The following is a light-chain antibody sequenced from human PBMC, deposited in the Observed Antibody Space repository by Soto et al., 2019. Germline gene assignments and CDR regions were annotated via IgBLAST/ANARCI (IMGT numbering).Light chain of an antibody. V-gene: IGKV3-20*01. CDR3: QQYGTSFWT. CDR2: GAS. CDR1: QSVSSNY. Sequence: GILSLSPGERATLSCRTSQSVSSNYLAWYQQKPGQAPRLLIYGASTRATGIPDRFSGSGSGADFTLTISRLEPEDFAVYYCQQYGTSFWTFGQGTKVDIK. J-gene: IGKJ1*01.